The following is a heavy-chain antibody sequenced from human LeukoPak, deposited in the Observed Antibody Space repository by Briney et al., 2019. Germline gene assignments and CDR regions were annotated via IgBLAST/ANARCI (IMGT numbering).Heavy chain of an antibody. CDR3: ARARTVTKVFHYDYMDD. CDR2: MNPNSGNT. J-gene: IGHJ6*03. D-gene: IGHD4-17*01. Sequence: GASVKVSCKASVYTFTSYDINWVRQATGQGLEWRGWMNPNSGNTGYAQKFQGRVTMTRNTSISTAYMELSSLRSDDTAVYYCARARTVTKVFHYDYMDDWGKGTTVTISS. CDR1: VYTFTSYD. V-gene: IGHV1-8*01.